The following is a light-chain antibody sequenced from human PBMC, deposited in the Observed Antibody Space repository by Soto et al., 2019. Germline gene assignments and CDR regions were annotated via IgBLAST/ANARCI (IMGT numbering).Light chain of an antibody. Sequence: DIQMTQSPSTLSASVGDRVTITCRASQSTSSWLAWYQQKPGKAPKLLIYKASSLESGVPSRFSGSGSGTEFTLTISSLQPDDFATYYCQQYNSYSPFGQGTKVDIK. V-gene: IGKV1-5*03. CDR1: QSTSSW. CDR3: QQYNSYSP. J-gene: IGKJ1*01. CDR2: KAS.